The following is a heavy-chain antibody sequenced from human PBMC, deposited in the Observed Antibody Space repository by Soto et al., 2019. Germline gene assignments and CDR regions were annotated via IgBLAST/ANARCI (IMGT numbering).Heavy chain of an antibody. J-gene: IGHJ4*02. V-gene: IGHV1-69*13. CDR1: GGTFSSYA. Sequence: SVKVSCKASGGTFSSYAISWVRQAPGQGLEWMGGIIPIFGTANYAQKFQGRVTITADESTSTAYMELSSLRSEDTAVYYCARSEQWLAPSDYWGQGTLVTVSS. CDR2: IIPIFGTA. D-gene: IGHD6-19*01. CDR3: ARSEQWLAPSDY.